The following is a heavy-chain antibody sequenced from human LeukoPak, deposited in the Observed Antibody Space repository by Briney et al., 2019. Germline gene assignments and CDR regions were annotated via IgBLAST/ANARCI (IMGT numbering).Heavy chain of an antibody. Sequence: SETLSLTCTVSGGSISSSSYYWGWIRQPPGKGLEWIGSIYYSGSTYYNPSLKSRVTISVDTSKNQFSLKLSSVTAADTAAYYCARRVNHYYDSSGYYYPSGYFDYWGQGTLVTVSS. D-gene: IGHD3-22*01. CDR2: IYYSGST. V-gene: IGHV4-39*01. CDR1: GGSISSSSYY. CDR3: ARRVNHYYDSSGYYYPSGYFDY. J-gene: IGHJ4*02.